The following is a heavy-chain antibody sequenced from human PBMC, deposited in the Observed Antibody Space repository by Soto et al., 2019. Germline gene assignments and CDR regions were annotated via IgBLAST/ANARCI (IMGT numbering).Heavy chain of an antibody. CDR1: GGSISSTTYY. CDR3: ARRRSPTGYDP. CDR2: IFYSGRT. D-gene: IGHD6-13*01. V-gene: IGHV4-39*01. Sequence: LSETLSLTCTVSGGSISSTTYYWGWIRQPPGKGLEWIGNIFYSGRTYYNPPLKSRATISVDTSKNQFSLNLNSVTASDTAVYDCARRRSPTGYDPRVHRNLVTVSS. J-gene: IGHJ5*02.